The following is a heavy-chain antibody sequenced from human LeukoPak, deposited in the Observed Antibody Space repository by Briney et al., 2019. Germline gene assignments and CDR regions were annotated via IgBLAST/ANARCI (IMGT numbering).Heavy chain of an antibody. Sequence: ASVKVSCKASGYSFTSYYIHWVRQAPGQGLGWMGIINPSSGSTRYAQEFQGRVTLTRDTSTSTVYMEVSSLRSEDTAVYYCARDGPGYTSSSTDYMDVWGKGTTVTVSS. D-gene: IGHD6-13*01. CDR2: INPSSGST. J-gene: IGHJ6*03. CDR1: GYSFTSYY. CDR3: ARDGPGYTSSSTDYMDV. V-gene: IGHV1-46*01.